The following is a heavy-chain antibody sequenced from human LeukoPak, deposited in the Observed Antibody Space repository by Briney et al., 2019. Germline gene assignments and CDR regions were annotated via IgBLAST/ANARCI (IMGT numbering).Heavy chain of an antibody. V-gene: IGHV4-59*01. CDR2: IYYSGST. D-gene: IGHD3-22*01. Sequence: SETLSLTCTVSGGSISSYYWSWIRQPPGKGLEWIGYIYYSGSTNYNPSLKSRVTMSVDTSKNQFSLKLSSVTAADTAVYYCARDSIANYDSSGSYFDYWGQGTLVTVSS. CDR1: GGSISSYY. J-gene: IGHJ4*02. CDR3: ARDSIANYDSSGSYFDY.